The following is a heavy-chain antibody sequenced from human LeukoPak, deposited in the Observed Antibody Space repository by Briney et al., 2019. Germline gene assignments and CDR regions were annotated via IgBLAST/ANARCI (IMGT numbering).Heavy chain of an antibody. CDR3: ARSALRGALLASRDWFDP. CDR1: GGTFSSYA. Sequence: ASVKVSCKASGGTFSSYAISWVRQAPGQGLEWMGGIIPIFGTANYAQKFQGRVTITADESTSTAYVELSSLRSEDTAVYYCARSALRGALLASRDWFDPWGQGTLVTVSS. V-gene: IGHV1-69*13. D-gene: IGHD1-26*01. CDR2: IIPIFGTA. J-gene: IGHJ5*02.